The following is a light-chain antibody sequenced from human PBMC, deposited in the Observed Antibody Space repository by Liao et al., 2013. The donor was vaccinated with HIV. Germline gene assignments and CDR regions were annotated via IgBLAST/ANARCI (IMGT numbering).Light chain of an antibody. J-gene: IGLJ2*01. V-gene: IGLV3-1*01. Sequence: SYELTQPPSVSVSPGQTASITCSGEKLGDKFTSWYQLKPGQSPVLVIYHDNKRPSGIPGRISGSNSGNTATLTISGTQSMDEAAYYCQAWDSTTVVFGGGTKLTVL. CDR1: KLGDKF. CDR3: QAWDSTTVV. CDR2: HDN.